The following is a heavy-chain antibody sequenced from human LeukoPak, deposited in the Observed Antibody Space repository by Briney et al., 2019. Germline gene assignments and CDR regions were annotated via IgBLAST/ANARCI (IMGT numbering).Heavy chain of an antibody. CDR3: AREKIVLMVYAIQGGFDY. CDR1: GGSFSGYY. D-gene: IGHD2-8*01. CDR2: INHSGST. V-gene: IGHV4-34*01. J-gene: IGHJ4*02. Sequence: SETLSLXCAVYGGSFSGYYWSWIRQPPGKGLEWIGEINHSGSTNYNPSLKSRVTISVDTSKNQFSLKLSSVTAADTAVYYCAREKIVLMVYAIQGGFDYWGQGTLVTVSS.